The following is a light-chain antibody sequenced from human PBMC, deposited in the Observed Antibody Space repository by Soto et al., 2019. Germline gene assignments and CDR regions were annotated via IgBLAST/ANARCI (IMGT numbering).Light chain of an antibody. Sequence: TLSCRASQTVSSYLAWYQQKAGQAPRPLIYDASNRAPGIPARFSGSGSGTDFTLTISSLEPEDFAVYYCQQRSSWPLTFGGGTKVDIK. J-gene: IGKJ4*01. CDR3: QQRSSWPLT. CDR2: DAS. V-gene: IGKV3-11*01. CDR1: QTVSSY.